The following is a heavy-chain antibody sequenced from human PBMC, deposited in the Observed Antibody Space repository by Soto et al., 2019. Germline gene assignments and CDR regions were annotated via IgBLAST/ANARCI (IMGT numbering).Heavy chain of an antibody. CDR3: APLWFGEGNY. CDR2: IYYSGST. CDR1: GGSISSSSYY. V-gene: IGHV4-39*01. D-gene: IGHD3-10*01. Sequence: QLQLQESGPGLVKPSETLSLTCTVSGGSISSSSYYWGWIRQPPGKGLEWIGSIYYSGSTYCNPSLKGRVTISVDTSKNQFSLKLSSVTAADTAVYYCAPLWFGEGNYWGQGTLVTVSS. J-gene: IGHJ4*02.